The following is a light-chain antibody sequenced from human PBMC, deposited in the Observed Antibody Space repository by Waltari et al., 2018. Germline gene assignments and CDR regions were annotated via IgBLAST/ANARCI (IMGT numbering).Light chain of an antibody. Sequence: QSVLTQPPSASGTPGQRVTISCSGSLSKIESNTVTCYRQLPGTAPKLPIYGDKQRPSGVPYRFSGSKSGTSASLAISGLQSADEADYYCAGWDDSLNGPVFGGGTKLTVL. V-gene: IGLV1-44*01. CDR1: LSKIESNT. J-gene: IGLJ3*02. CDR2: GDK. CDR3: AGWDDSLNGPV.